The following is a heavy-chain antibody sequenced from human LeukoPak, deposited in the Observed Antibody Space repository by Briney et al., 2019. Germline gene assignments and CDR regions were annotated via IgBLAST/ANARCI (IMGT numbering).Heavy chain of an antibody. D-gene: IGHD6-13*01. V-gene: IGHV1-46*01. Sequence: GASVKVSCKASGYTFTTYYMHWVRQAPGQGLEWMGIINPSGGSTTYAQKFQGRVTMTRDTSISTAYMELSRLRSDDTAVYYCARARATSFYLQQLVLDYWGQGTLVTVSS. CDR3: ARARATSFYLQQLVLDY. CDR1: GYTFTTYY. J-gene: IGHJ4*02. CDR2: INPSGGST.